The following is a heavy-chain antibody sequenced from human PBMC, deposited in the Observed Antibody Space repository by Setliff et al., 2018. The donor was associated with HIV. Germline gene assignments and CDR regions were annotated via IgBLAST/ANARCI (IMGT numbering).Heavy chain of an antibody. Sequence: KSSETLSLTCTVSGGSISGYYWSWIRQPPGKGLEWIGYIYYSGSTNYNPSLKGRVTISVDTSKNQFSLKLSSVTAADTAVYYCARLNQQWLVRDSGSNWFDPWGQGILVTVSS. CDR3: ARLNQQWLVRDSGSNWFDP. V-gene: IGHV4-59*08. J-gene: IGHJ5*02. CDR2: IYYSGST. CDR1: GGSISGYY. D-gene: IGHD6-19*01.